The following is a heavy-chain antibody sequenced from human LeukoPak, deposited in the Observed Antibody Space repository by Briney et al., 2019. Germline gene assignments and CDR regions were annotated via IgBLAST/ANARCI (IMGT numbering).Heavy chain of an antibody. J-gene: IGHJ4*02. CDR2: ISYSGST. CDR3: ARLSQEYIGSGFVY. Sequence: PSETLSLTCTVSGGSISSYHWGWIRQPPGKGLEWVAYISYSGSTNYNPSLKSRVIVSVDTSKNQFYLKLTSVTAADTAVYYCARLSQEYIGSGFVYWGQGTLVTVSS. D-gene: IGHD5-12*01. CDR1: GGSISSYH. V-gene: IGHV4-59*08.